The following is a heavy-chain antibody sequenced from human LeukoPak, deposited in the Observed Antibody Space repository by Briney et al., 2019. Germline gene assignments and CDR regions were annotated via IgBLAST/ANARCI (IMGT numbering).Heavy chain of an antibody. J-gene: IGHJ4*02. Sequence: PGGSLRLSCAASGFTFDDYAMHWVRQAPGKGLEWVSGISWNSGSIGYADSVKGRFTISRDNAKNSLYLQMSSLRAEDTALYYCAKDSSLYYDSSGYNDYWGQGTLVTVSS. D-gene: IGHD3-22*01. V-gene: IGHV3-9*01. CDR2: ISWNSGSI. CDR3: AKDSSLYYDSSGYNDY. CDR1: GFTFDDYA.